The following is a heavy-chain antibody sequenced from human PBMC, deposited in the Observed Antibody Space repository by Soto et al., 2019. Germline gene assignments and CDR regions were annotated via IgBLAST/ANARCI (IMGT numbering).Heavy chain of an antibody. J-gene: IGHJ6*02. V-gene: IGHV3-23*01. CDR2: ISGSGGST. CDR3: AKGPSPFPSHIAAHLVGVGWYYYGMDV. Sequence: PGGSLRLSCAASGFTFSSYAMSWVRQAPGKGLEWVSAISGSGGSTYYADSVKGRFTISRDNSKNTLYLQMNSLRAEDTAVYYCAKGPSPFPSHIAAHLVGVGWYYYGMDVWGQGTTVTVSS. D-gene: IGHD6-6*01. CDR1: GFTFSSYA.